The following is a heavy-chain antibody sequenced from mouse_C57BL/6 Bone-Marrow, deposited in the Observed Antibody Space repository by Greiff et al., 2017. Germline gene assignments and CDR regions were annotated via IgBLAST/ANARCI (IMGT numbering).Heavy chain of an antibody. J-gene: IGHJ2*01. CDR3: ARVYYSNSLDY. CDR1: GFTFSDYY. CDR2: ISNGGGST. D-gene: IGHD2-5*01. V-gene: IGHV5-12*01. Sequence: EVQLVESGGGLVQPGGSLKLSCAASGFTFSDYYMYWVRQTPEKRLEWVAYISNGGGSTYYPDTVKGRFTFSRDNAKNTLYLQMSRLKSEDTAMYYCARVYYSNSLDYWGQGTTLTVSS.